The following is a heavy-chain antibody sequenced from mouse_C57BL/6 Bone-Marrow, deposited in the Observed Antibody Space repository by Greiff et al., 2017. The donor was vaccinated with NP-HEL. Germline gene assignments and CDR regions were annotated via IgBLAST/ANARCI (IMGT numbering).Heavy chain of an antibody. D-gene: IGHD4-1*01. CDR2: IWGVGST. CDR1: GFSLTSYG. V-gene: IGHV2-6*01. Sequence: VKVVESGPGLVAPSQSLSITCTVSGFSLTSYGVDWVRQSPGKGLEWLGVIWGVGSTNYNSALKSRLSISKDNSKSQVFLKMNSLQTDDTAMYYCASLGRGFAYWGQGTLVTVSA. CDR3: ASLGRGFAY. J-gene: IGHJ3*01.